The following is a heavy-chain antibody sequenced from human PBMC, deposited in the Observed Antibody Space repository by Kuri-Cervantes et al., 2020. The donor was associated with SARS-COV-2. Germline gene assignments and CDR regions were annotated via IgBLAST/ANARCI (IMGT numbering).Heavy chain of an antibody. CDR1: GYTFTGSY. CDR2: INPNSGGT. D-gene: IGHD3-22*01. J-gene: IGHJ3*02. V-gene: IGHV1-2*02. CDR3: ARGPQWLGGDIQDAFDI. Sequence: ASVKVSCKASGYTFTGSYMHWVRQAPGQGLEWMGWINPNSGGTNYAQKFQGRVTMTRDTSISTAYMELSRLRSDDTAVYYCARGPQWLGGDIQDAFDIWGQGTMVTVSS.